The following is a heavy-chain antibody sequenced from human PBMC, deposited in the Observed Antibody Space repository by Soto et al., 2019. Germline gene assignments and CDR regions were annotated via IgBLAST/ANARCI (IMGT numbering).Heavy chain of an antibody. D-gene: IGHD1-1*01. Sequence: VQLVESGGGVVQPGRSLRLSCAASGFTFSSYAMHWVRQAPGKGLEWVAVISYDGSNKYYADSVKGRFTISRDNSKNTLYLQINSLRAEDTAVYYCARVERDQLRGYFDYWGQGTLVTVSS. CDR3: ARVERDQLRGYFDY. CDR2: ISYDGSNK. J-gene: IGHJ4*02. CDR1: GFTFSSYA. V-gene: IGHV3-30-3*01.